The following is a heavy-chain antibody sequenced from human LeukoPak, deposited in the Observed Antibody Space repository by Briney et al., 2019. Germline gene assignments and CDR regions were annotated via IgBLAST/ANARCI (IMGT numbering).Heavy chain of an antibody. J-gene: IGHJ6*02. D-gene: IGHD5-18*01. CDR2: ISGSGGST. V-gene: IGHV3-23*01. Sequence: GSLRLSCAASGFTFSSYAMSWVRQAPGEGLEWVSAISGSGGSTYYADSVKGRFTISRGNSKNTLYLQMNSLRAEDTAVYYCAKDKGYGYNPYYYYGMDVWGQGTTVTVSS. CDR3: AKDKGYGYNPYYYYGMDV. CDR1: GFTFSSYA.